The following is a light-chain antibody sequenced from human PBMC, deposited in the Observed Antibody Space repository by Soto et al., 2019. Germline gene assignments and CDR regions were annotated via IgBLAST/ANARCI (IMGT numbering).Light chain of an antibody. J-gene: IGKJ5*01. Sequence: IVLTQSPATLSLWPGETAVLSCRASQTVNTYLSWYQQRPGQAPRLLIHDASKRVPGIPARFSGSGSGTDFTLTISSLEPEDFAVYYCQQRGTSITFGQGTRLDIE. CDR1: QTVNTY. CDR2: DAS. CDR3: QQRGTSIT. V-gene: IGKV3-11*01.